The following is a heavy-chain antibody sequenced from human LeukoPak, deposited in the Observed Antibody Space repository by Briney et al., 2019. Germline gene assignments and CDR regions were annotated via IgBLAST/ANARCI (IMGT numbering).Heavy chain of an antibody. Sequence: GGSLRISCAASGFTFSSYSMNWVRQAPGKGVEWGSYISSSSSTIYYADSVEGRFNISRDNAKNSLYLQMNSLRAEDTAVYYCAREWYYDFWSGYPGALQFDPWGQGTLVTVSS. V-gene: IGHV3-48*01. D-gene: IGHD3-3*01. CDR2: ISSSSSTI. CDR1: GFTFSSYS. J-gene: IGHJ5*02. CDR3: AREWYYDFWSGYPGALQFDP.